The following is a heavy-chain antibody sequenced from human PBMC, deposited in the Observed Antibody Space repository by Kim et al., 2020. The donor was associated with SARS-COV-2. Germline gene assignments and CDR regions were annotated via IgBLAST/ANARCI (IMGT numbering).Heavy chain of an antibody. Sequence: GGSLRLSCTASGFTFGDYAMSWFRQAPGKGLEWVGFIRSKAYGGTTEYAASVKGRFTISRDDSKSIAYLQMNSLKTEDTAVYYCTRGLGDITIFGVVINWFDPWGQGTLVTVSS. CDR1: GFTFGDYA. V-gene: IGHV3-49*03. CDR2: IRSKAYGGTT. J-gene: IGHJ5*02. CDR3: TRGLGDITIFGVVINWFDP. D-gene: IGHD3-3*01.